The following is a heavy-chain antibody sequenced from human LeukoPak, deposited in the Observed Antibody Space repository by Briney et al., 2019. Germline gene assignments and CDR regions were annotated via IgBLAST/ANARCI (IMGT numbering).Heavy chain of an antibody. CDR1: GYTFTSYG. CDR3: ARVVVRDANNYKDY. CDR2: IHPNSGGT. J-gene: IGHJ4*02. V-gene: IGHV1-2*02. Sequence: ASVKVSCKASGYTFTSYGISRVRQAPGQGLEWMGWIHPNSGGTNYAQKFQGRVTMTRDTSISTAYLDLSRLRSDDTAVYYCARVVVRDANNYKDYWGQGTLVTVSS. D-gene: IGHD5-24*01.